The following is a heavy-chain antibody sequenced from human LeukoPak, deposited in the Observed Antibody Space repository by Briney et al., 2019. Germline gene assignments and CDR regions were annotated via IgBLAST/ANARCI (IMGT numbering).Heavy chain of an antibody. V-gene: IGHV3-23*01. CDR2: ISGSGGRT. D-gene: IGHD6-25*01. Sequence: GGSLRLSCAASGFTFSSYAMSWVRQAPGKGLEGVSGISGSGGRTYYADSVKGRFTISRDNSKNTLYLQMNSLRAEDTAVYYCAKDEAGAFDIWGQGTMVTVSS. J-gene: IGHJ3*02. CDR3: AKDEAGAFDI. CDR1: GFTFSSYA.